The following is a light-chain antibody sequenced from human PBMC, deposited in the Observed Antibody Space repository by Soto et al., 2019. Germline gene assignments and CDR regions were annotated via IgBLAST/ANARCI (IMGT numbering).Light chain of an antibody. CDR1: QSVSSN. Sequence: EIVMTQSPATLSVSPGERATLSCRASQSVSSNLAWYQQKPGQAPRLLIYGASTRATGIPARFSGSGSGTDFTLTVSSLQSEDFAVYYCQQYNNWPRTCGQGTKVEIK. CDR2: GAS. CDR3: QQYNNWPRT. J-gene: IGKJ1*01. V-gene: IGKV3-15*01.